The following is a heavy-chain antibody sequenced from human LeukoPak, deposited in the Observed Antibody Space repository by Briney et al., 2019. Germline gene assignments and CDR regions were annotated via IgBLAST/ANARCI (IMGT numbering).Heavy chain of an antibody. CDR3: ARMSRELRYFDWLYYFDY. CDR1: GYTFTSYD. Sequence: GASVKVSCKASGYTFTSYDINWVRQATGQGLEWMGWMNPNSGNTGYAQKFQGRVTMTRNTSISTAYMELSSLRSEDTAVYYCARMSRELRYFDWLYYFDYWGQGTLVTVSS. V-gene: IGHV1-8*01. CDR2: MNPNSGNT. J-gene: IGHJ4*02. D-gene: IGHD3-9*01.